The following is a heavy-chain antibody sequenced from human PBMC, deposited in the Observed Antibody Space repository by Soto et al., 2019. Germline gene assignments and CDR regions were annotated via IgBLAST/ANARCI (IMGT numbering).Heavy chain of an antibody. D-gene: IGHD6-13*01. J-gene: IGHJ5*02. CDR3: ARWMKGGSSWSNWFDP. CDR1: GYTFSSYG. V-gene: IGHV1-18*01. Sequence: ASVKVSCKASGYTFSSYGISWMRQAPGQGLEWMGWINVYNGNTNYAQTLQGRVTMTTDTSTSTAYMELNSLRSDDTDVYYCARWMKGGSSWSNWFDPWGQGTLVTVSS. CDR2: INVYNGNT.